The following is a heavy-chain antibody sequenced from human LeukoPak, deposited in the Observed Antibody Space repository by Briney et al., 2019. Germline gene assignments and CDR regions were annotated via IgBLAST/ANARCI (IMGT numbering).Heavy chain of an antibody. Sequence: TGGSLRLSCAASGFTFSDHYMDRVRQAPGKGLEWVGRTRNKANSYTTEYAASVKGRFTISRDDSKNSLYLQMNSLKTEDTAVYYCARSTYYYDSSGYYKSFYFDYWGQGTLVTVSS. CDR3: ARSTYYYDSSGYYKSFYFDY. V-gene: IGHV3-72*01. J-gene: IGHJ4*02. CDR1: GFTFSDHY. D-gene: IGHD3-22*01. CDR2: TRNKANSYTT.